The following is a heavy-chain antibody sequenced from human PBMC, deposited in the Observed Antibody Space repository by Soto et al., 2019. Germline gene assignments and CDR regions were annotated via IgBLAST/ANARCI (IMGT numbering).Heavy chain of an antibody. Sequence: SETLSLTCTVSGGSISSYYWSWIRQPPGKGLEWIGSIYCSGSTNYNPSLKSRVTISVDTSKNQFSLKLSSVTAADTAVYYCARDFGGGDFWSGYYTGWFDPWGQGTLVTVSS. V-gene: IGHV4-4*08. CDR2: IYCSGST. D-gene: IGHD3-3*01. J-gene: IGHJ5*02. CDR3: ARDFGGGDFWSGYYTGWFDP. CDR1: GGSISSYY.